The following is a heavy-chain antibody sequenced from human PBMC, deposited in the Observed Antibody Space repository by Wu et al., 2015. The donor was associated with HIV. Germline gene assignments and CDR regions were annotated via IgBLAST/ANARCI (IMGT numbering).Heavy chain of an antibody. J-gene: IGHJ5*02. D-gene: IGHD3-10*01. Sequence: QGQLVQSEGEVKKPGASVKVSCKASGYSITANYLFWVRQAPGQGLEWVGWINPNSGDRKYAQNFQGRVTLTRDKSVNTAYMELSGLRPDDTAVYFCAATMFRGGADRWGQGTLVIVSS. CDR3: AATMFRGGADR. V-gene: IGHV1-2*02. CDR2: INPNSGDR. CDR1: GYSITANY.